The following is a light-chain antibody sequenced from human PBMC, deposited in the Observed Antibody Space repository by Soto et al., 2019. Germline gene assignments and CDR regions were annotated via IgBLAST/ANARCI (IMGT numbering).Light chain of an antibody. CDR2: EVS. Sequence: QSALTQPPSVSGSPGQSVTISCSGTSSDVGSYNRVSWYQQAPGTAPKVMIYEVSNRPSGVPDRFSGSKSGNTASLTISGLQPVDEADYYCYSFTTSNTYVFGTGTKVTVL. CDR1: SSDVGSYNR. J-gene: IGLJ1*01. V-gene: IGLV2-18*02. CDR3: YSFTTSNTYV.